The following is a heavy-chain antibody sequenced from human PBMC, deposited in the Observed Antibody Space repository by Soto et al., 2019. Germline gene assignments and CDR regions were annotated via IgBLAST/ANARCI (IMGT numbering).Heavy chain of an antibody. J-gene: IGHJ4*02. V-gene: IGHV4-61*01. CDR1: GGSVSSDNYY. Sequence: XATLSLTCSVSGGSVSSDNYYWSWIRQPPGRGLEWIGYIYHSRNTNYNPSLKSRLAISVDTSKNQFSLRLTSVTAADTAVYYCARDRRGWGSRYFDFWGQGTLVTGSS. CDR2: IYHSRNT. CDR3: ARDRRGWGSRYFDF. D-gene: IGHD7-27*01.